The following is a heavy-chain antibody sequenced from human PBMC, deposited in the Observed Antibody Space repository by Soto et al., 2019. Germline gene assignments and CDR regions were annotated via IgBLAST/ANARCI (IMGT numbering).Heavy chain of an antibody. J-gene: IGHJ6*02. CDR3: AGRMYTMVRGSHYYGMDV. D-gene: IGHD3-10*01. CDR1: GYSFTSYW. CDR2: IYPGDSDT. Sequence: GESLKISCKGSGYSFTSYWIGWVRQMPGKGLEWMGIIYPGDSDTRYSPSFQGQVTISADKSISTAYLQWSSLKASDTAMYYCAGRMYTMVRGSHYYGMDVWGQGTTVTVSS. V-gene: IGHV5-51*01.